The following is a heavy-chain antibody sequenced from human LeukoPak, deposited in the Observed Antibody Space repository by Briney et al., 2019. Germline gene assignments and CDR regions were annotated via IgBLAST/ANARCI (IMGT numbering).Heavy chain of an antibody. D-gene: IGHD1-26*01. J-gene: IGHJ5*02. CDR2: INPSGGST. CDR3: ARDRGIVGATRGNWFDP. V-gene: IGHV1-46*01. Sequence: ASVKVSCKASGYTFTSYYMYWVRQAPGQGLEWMGIINPSGGSTSYAQKFQGRVTMTRDMSTSTVYMELSSLRSEDTAVYYCARDRGIVGATRGNWFDPWGQGTLVTVSS. CDR1: GYTFTSYY.